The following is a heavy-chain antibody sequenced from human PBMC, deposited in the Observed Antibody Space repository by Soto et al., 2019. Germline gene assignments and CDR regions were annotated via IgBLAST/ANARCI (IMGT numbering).Heavy chain of an antibody. J-gene: IGHJ3*02. CDR2: IYAGDSGT. CDR3: ARPTSGAFDI. V-gene: IGHV5-51*03. Sequence: EVQLVQSGAEVRKPGESLKISCKGSGYSFTTYWIGWVRQKPGKGLEWMGIIYAGDSGTRYSPSFQGQVTFSVDKSISTAYLQWSRLKASDTAIYYCARPTSGAFDIWGKGTMVTI. CDR1: GYSFTTYW.